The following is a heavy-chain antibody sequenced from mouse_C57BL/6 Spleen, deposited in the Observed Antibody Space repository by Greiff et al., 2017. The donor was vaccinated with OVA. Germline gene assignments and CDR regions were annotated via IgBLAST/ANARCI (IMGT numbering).Heavy chain of an antibody. D-gene: IGHD2-5*01. CDR1: GFTFSDYG. Sequence: EVKLVESGGGLVKPGGSLKLSCAASGFTFSDYGMHWVRQAPEKGLEWIAYISSGSSTIYYADTVKGRFTISRDNAKNTLFLQMTSLRSEDTAMYYCARGYGIYSNYPWGQGTLVTVSA. CDR3: ARGYGIYSNYP. J-gene: IGHJ3*01. V-gene: IGHV5-17*01. CDR2: ISSGSSTI.